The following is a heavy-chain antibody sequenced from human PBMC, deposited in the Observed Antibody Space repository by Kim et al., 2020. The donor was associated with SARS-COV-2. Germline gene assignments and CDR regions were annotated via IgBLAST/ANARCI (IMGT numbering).Heavy chain of an antibody. D-gene: IGHD6-19*01. V-gene: IGHV1-18*01. Sequence: ASVKVSCKTSGYTFTSSAISWVRQAPGRGLEWMGSISPHNGDTKYAQKVQGRLTMTTDTSTSTAYMELRSLTSDDTAVYYCARDHNSGSSAWYVDYWGQGSLVTVSS. J-gene: IGHJ4*01. CDR2: ISPHNGDT. CDR1: GYTFTSSA. CDR3: ARDHNSGSSAWYVDY.